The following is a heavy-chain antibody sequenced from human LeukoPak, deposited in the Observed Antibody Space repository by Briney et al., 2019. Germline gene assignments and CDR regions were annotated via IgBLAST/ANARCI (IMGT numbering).Heavy chain of an antibody. V-gene: IGHV1-8*01. CDR3: ARVRLDGSGSTT. CDR1: GYTFTSYD. D-gene: IGHD3-10*01. CDR2: MNPNSGNT. J-gene: IGHJ5*02. Sequence: APVKVSCKASGYTFTSYDINWVRQATGQGLEWMGWMNPNSGNTGYAQKFQGRVTMTRNTSISTAYMELSSLRSEDTAVYYCARVRLDGSGSTTWGQGTLVTVSS.